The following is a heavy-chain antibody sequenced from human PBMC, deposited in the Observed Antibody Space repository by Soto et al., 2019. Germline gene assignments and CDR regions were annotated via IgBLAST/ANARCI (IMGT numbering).Heavy chain of an antibody. V-gene: IGHV1-18*01. CDR2: ISAYNSNT. CDR3: GRDLICSGGSCSYGMDV. CDR1: GYTFTSYG. Sequence: ASVKVSCKASGYTFTSYGISWVRQAPGQGLEWMGWISAYNSNTNYAQKLQGRVTMTTDTSTSTAYMELRSLRSDDTAVYYCGRDLICSGGSCSYGMDVGGQGTTVTVSS. D-gene: IGHD2-15*01. J-gene: IGHJ6*02.